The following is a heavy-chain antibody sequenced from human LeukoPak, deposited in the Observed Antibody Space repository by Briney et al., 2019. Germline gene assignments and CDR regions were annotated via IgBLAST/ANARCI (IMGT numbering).Heavy chain of an antibody. CDR2: ISYDGSNK. J-gene: IGHJ4*02. CDR1: GFTFSSYG. D-gene: IGHD4-17*01. CDR3: ARNIWGGSTTVNEGYYFDY. V-gene: IGHV3-30*19. Sequence: PGGSLRLSCAASGFTFSSYGMHWVRQAPGKGPGWVAVISYDGSNKYYADSVKGRFTISREKSKNTLYLKMNSLRAEDTAVYYCARNIWGGSTTVNEGYYFDYWGQGTLVTVSS.